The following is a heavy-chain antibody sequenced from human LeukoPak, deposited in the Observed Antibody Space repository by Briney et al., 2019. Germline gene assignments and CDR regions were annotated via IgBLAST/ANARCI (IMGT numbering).Heavy chain of an antibody. D-gene: IGHD6-19*01. V-gene: IGHV3-23*01. J-gene: IGHJ4*02. CDR1: GFTFSSYA. Sequence: GVSLRLSCAASGFTFSSYAMSWVRQAPGKGLEWVSAISGSGGSTYYADSVKGRFTISRDNSKNTLYLQMNSLRAEDTAVYYCAKDLIAVAGTALDYWGQGTLVTVSS. CDR3: AKDLIAVAGTALDY. CDR2: ISGSGGST.